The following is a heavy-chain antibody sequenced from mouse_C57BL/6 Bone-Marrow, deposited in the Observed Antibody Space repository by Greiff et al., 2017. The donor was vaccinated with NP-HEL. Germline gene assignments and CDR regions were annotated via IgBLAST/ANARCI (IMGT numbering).Heavy chain of an antibody. CDR1: GFTFSDYY. CDR2: INYDGSST. D-gene: IGHD1-1*01. J-gene: IGHJ2*01. Sequence: EVQRVESEGGLVQPGSSMKLSCTASGFTFSDYYMAWVRQVPEKGLEWVANINYDGSSTYYLDSLKSRFIISRDNAKNILYLQMSSLKSEDTATYYCARDVYGSFDYWGQGTTLTVSS. V-gene: IGHV5-16*01. CDR3: ARDVYGSFDY.